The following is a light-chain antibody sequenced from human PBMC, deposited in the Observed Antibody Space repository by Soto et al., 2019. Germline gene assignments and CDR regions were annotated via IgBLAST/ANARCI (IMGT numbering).Light chain of an antibody. CDR3: QQYYVDSWT. CDR1: QNILYRSNNKNY. J-gene: IGKJ1*01. CDR2: WAS. V-gene: IGKV4-1*01. Sequence: DIVLTQSPDSLAVSLGERATMNCKSSQNILYRSNNKNYLAWYQKKQGQPPKLLIYWASSRESGVPERFSGSGSETDFTLTISNVQAEDVAVYYCQQYYVDSWTFGQGTRVEI.